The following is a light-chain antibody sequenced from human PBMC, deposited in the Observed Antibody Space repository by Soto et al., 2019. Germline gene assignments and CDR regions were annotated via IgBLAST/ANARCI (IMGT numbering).Light chain of an antibody. CDR3: QQYSDSSPIT. CDR2: GGS. V-gene: IGKV3-20*01. CDR1: QSVNTRY. Sequence: EVVLTQSPVTLSLSLGERATLSCRASQSVNTRYLAWYQQKPGQAPSLLIFGGSIRATGIPERFTGDASGTDFTLSISRVEPEDFAVYYCQQYSDSSPITFGQGTRLENK. J-gene: IGKJ5*01.